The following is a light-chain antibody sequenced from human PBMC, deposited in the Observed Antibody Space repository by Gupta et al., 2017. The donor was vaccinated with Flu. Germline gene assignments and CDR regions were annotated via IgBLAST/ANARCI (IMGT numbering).Light chain of an antibody. V-gene: IGKV1-27*01. CDR3: QSDITAPIG. Sequence: DIQMTQSPPSLSASLGDRVSISCRASQVISIYVGWYQQKPGKPPKLLISAASTLETGVPSRFIGSGSGRDFSLTITNLQPEDVATYYCQSDITAPIGFGGGTKVE. CDR2: AAS. J-gene: IGKJ4*01. CDR1: QVISIY.